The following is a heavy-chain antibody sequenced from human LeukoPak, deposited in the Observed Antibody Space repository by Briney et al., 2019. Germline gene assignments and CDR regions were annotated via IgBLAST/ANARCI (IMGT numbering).Heavy chain of an antibody. CDR1: GGSISSYY. Sequence: PSETLSLTCTVSGGSISSYYWSWIRQPPGKGLEWIGYIYYSGSTNYNPSLKSRVTISVDTSKNQFSLKLSSVTAADTAVYYCARGDTAMVTAYYFDYWGQGTLVTVSS. CDR3: ARGDTAMVTAYYFDY. CDR2: IYYSGST. V-gene: IGHV4-59*01. J-gene: IGHJ4*02. D-gene: IGHD5-18*01.